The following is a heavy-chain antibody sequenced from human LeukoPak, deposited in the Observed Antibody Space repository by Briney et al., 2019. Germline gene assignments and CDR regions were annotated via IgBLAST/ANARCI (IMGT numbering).Heavy chain of an antibody. CDR3: ERVRLNRSGEFDY. CDR1: GGTFSSYA. D-gene: IGHD2-15*01. CDR2: IIPILGIA. Sequence: SVKVSCKASGGTFSSYAISWVRQAPGQGLEWMGRIIPILGIANYAQKFQGRVTITADKSTSTAYMELSSLRSEDPAVYYCERVRLNRSGEFDYWGQGTLVTVSS. J-gene: IGHJ4*02. V-gene: IGHV1-69*04.